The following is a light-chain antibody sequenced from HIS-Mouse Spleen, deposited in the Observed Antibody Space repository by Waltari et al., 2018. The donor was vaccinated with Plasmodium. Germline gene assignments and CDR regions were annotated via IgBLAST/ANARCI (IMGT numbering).Light chain of an antibody. V-gene: IGKV1-39*01. J-gene: IGKJ1*01. Sequence: DIQMTQSPSSLSASVGDRVTITCRASQSISSYLNWYQQKPGKAPKLLIYAASSLQSGVPSMFSGSGSGTDFILTISSLQPEDFATYYCQQNYNTWTFGQGTKVEIK. CDR1: QSISSY. CDR2: AAS. CDR3: QQNYNTWT.